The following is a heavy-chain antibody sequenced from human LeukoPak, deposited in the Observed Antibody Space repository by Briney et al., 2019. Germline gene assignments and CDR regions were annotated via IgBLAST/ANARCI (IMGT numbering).Heavy chain of an antibody. CDR2: ITSSSRTI. CDR3: ARESYYGSNDAFDI. J-gene: IGHJ3*02. Sequence: PGGSLRLSCAASGFTFSPYSMNWVRQAPGKGLEWLSYITSSSRTIYYADPVKGRFTISRDNAKNSLFLQMNSLRAEDTAVYYCARESYYGSNDAFDIWGQGTMVTVSS. D-gene: IGHD3-10*01. V-gene: IGHV3-48*01. CDR1: GFTFSPYS.